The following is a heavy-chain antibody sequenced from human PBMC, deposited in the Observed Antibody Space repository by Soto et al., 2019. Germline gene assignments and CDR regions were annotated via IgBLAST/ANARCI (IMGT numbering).Heavy chain of an antibody. Sequence: EVQLLESGGGLVQPGGSLRLSCAASGFTFSSYAMSWVRQAPGKGLEWVSAISGSGGSTYYADSVKARSTISRDNSKNTLYLQMDSLRAEATAVYYCAKAKVMGSSLMPCYFDYWGQGTLVTVSS. D-gene: IGHD3-10*01. J-gene: IGHJ4*02. CDR1: GFTFSSYA. V-gene: IGHV3-23*01. CDR3: AKAKVMGSSLMPCYFDY. CDR2: ISGSGGST.